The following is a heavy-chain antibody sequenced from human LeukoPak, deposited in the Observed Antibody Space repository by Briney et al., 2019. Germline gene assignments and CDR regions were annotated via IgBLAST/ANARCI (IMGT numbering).Heavy chain of an antibody. CDR2: INTNTGNP. Sequence: GASVKVSCKASGYTFITYSMHWVRQAPGQRLEWMGWINTNTGNPTYAQGFTGRFVFSLDTSVSTAYLQISSLKAEDTAVHYCARVLNDILTGYYNTGDVEFDYWGQGTLVTVSS. J-gene: IGHJ4*02. CDR3: ARVLNDILTGYYNTGDVEFDY. D-gene: IGHD3-9*01. V-gene: IGHV7-4-1*02. CDR1: GYTFITYS.